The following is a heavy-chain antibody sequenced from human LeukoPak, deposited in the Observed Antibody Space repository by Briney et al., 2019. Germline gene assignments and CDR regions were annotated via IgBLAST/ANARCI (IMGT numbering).Heavy chain of an antibody. Sequence: SETLSLTCAVYGGSFSGYYWSWIRQPPGKGLEWIGEINHSGSTNYNPSLKSLVTISVDTSKNQFSLKLSSVTAADTAVYYCARDRRGYCSGGSCYYRGPFDYWGQGTLVTVSS. CDR2: INHSGST. V-gene: IGHV4-34*01. D-gene: IGHD2-15*01. CDR1: GGSFSGYY. CDR3: ARDRRGYCSGGSCYYRGPFDY. J-gene: IGHJ4*02.